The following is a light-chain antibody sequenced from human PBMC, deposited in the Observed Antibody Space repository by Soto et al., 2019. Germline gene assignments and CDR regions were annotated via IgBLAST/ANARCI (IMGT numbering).Light chain of an antibody. CDR1: SSNIGSNF. CDR3: ASWDDSLSGVL. V-gene: IGLV1-47*02. J-gene: IGLJ2*01. CDR2: SNN. Sequence: QSVLTQPPSVSGTPGQRVSISCSGSSSNIGSNFVYWYQQLPGAAPKLLMYSNNQRPSGVPDRFSGSKAGTSASLATSGPRSEDEADYYCASWDDSLSGVLFGGGTKLTVL.